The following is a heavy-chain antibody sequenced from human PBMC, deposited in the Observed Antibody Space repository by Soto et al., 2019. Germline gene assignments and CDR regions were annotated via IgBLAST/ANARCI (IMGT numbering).Heavy chain of an antibody. CDR3: ARERTVVTHHIKDDYYYYGMDV. J-gene: IGHJ6*02. CDR2: IDVGSGNA. Sequence: SVKVSCKTSGFTLSSSAVHWVRQARGHRLQWIGWIDVGSGNANYAQMDQERVTISRDMSTSTAYMELTSLRPEDTAVYYCARERTVVTHHIKDDYYYYGMDVWGQGTTVTVSS. D-gene: IGHD2-21*02. CDR1: GFTLSSSA. V-gene: IGHV1-58*01.